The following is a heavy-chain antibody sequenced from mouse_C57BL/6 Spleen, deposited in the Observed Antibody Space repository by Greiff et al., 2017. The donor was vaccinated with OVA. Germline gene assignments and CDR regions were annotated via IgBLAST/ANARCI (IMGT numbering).Heavy chain of an antibody. CDR1: GYTFTDYN. CDR2: INPNNGGT. Sequence: EVKLMESGPELVKPGASVKIPCKASGYTFTDYNMDWVKQSHGKSLEWIGDINPNNGGTIYNQKFKGKATLTVDKSSSTAYMELRSLTSEDTAVYYCARSYGSSTRYFDVWGTGTTVTVSS. D-gene: IGHD1-1*01. J-gene: IGHJ1*03. V-gene: IGHV1-18*01. CDR3: ARSYGSSTRYFDV.